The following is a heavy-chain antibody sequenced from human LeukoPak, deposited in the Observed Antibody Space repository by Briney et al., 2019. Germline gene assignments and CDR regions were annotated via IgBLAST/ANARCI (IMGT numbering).Heavy chain of an antibody. J-gene: IGHJ4*02. CDR2: IYTSGST. CDR3: ARQTGSGLFILP. Sequence: SETLSLTCTVSGGSISSGSYYWSWIQQPAGKGLEWIGRIYTSGSTNYNPSLKSRVTISVDTSKNQFSLKLSSVTAADTAVYYCARQTGSGLFILPGGQGTLVTVSS. CDR1: GGSISSGSYY. V-gene: IGHV4-61*02. D-gene: IGHD3/OR15-3a*01.